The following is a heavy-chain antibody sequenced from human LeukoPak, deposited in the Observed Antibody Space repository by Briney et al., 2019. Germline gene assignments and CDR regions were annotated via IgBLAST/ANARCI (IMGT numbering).Heavy chain of an antibody. CDR3: PTDRHTRGWTPCQH. V-gene: IGHV1-2*02. Sequence: GASVTVSCKTSGYTFNLKYIHWVGQAPGQGLEWMGWLNPDSGFTKNAQKFQGRVTLTLDTHIDKPSMDVSSLSSNDPAVYYLPTDRHTRGWTPCQHWGQGTLVTVSS. CDR2: LNPDSGFT. D-gene: IGHD6-19*01. CDR1: GYTFNLKY. J-gene: IGHJ1*01.